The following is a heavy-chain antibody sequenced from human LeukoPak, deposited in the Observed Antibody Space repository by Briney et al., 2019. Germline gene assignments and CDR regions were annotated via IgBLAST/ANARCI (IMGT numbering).Heavy chain of an antibody. CDR1: GFSFSLYA. D-gene: IGHD6-19*01. J-gene: IGHJ4*02. CDR3: ARGGAGSGGFDF. CDR2: IIETGASP. V-gene: IGHV3-23*01. Sequence: PGGSLRLSCAASGFSFSLYAMNWVPEAPGKGLEWVSTIIETGASPYYADSVRGRFTVSRDSSKNMFYLQMNSLRAEDTAIYYCARGGAGSGGFDFWGQGTLVTVSS.